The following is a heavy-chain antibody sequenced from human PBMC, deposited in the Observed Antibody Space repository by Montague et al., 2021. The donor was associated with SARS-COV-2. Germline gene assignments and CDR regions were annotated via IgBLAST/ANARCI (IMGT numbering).Heavy chain of an antibody. CDR2: FYSNGGT. Sequence: SETLSLTCTVSGGSITHHNCSWIRHRPANGLEWVCYFYSNGGTNYNPSLKSRVTLSLDAAKNHFTLRLSSVTAADTAVYYCARRTDILTGYYDYWGQGTLVTVSS. CDR3: ARRTDILTGYYDY. V-gene: IGHV4-59*11. CDR1: GGSITHHN. J-gene: IGHJ4*02. D-gene: IGHD3-9*01.